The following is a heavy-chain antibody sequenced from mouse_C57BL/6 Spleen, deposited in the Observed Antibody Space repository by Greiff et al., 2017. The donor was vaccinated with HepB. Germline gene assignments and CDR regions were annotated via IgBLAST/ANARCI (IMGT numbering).Heavy chain of an antibody. D-gene: IGHD2-4*01. Sequence: EVKLVESGGDLVKPGGSLKLSCAASGFTFSSYGMSWVRQTPDKRLEWVATISSGGSYTYYPDSVKGRFTISRDTAKNTLYLQMSSLKSEDTAMYYCARPPYDYEDSLFAYWGQGTLVTVSA. CDR1: GFTFSSYG. J-gene: IGHJ3*01. CDR2: ISSGGSYT. V-gene: IGHV5-6*01. CDR3: ARPPYDYEDSLFAY.